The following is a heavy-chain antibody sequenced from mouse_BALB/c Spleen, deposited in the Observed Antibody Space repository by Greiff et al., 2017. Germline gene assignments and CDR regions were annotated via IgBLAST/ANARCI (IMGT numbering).Heavy chain of an antibody. Sequence: EVQLMESGGGLVQPGGSMKLSCVASGFTFSNYWMNWVRQSPEKGLEWVAGIRLKSNNYATHYAESVKGRFTISRDDSKSSVYLQIHNLRADDTGIYYCTYDSSYYWYFDVWGAGTTVTVSA. V-gene: IGHV6-6*02. J-gene: IGHJ1*01. CDR2: IRLKSNNYAT. D-gene: IGHD1-1*01. CDR3: TYDSSYYWYFDV. CDR1: GFTFSNYW.